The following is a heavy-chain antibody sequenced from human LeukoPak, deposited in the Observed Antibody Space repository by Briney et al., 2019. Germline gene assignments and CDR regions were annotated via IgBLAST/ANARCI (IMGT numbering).Heavy chain of an antibody. Sequence: PSETLSLTCTVSGGSISSSSYYWGWIRQPPGKGLEWIGSIYYSGRTYYNPSLKSRVTISVDTSNNQFSLRLNSVPAADTAVYFCARHDCSGGSCLGFDLWGRGTLVTFSS. D-gene: IGHD2-15*01. V-gene: IGHV4-39*01. CDR2: IYYSGRT. CDR3: ARHDCSGGSCLGFDL. CDR1: GGSISSSSYY. J-gene: IGHJ2*01.